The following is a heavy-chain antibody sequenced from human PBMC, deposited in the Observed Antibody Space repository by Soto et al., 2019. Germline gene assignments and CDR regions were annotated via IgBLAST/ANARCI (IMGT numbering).Heavy chain of an antibody. J-gene: IGHJ4*02. CDR2: ISYDLKTK. Sequence: ESGGGVVQPGTSLRLSCVASGFIFNHYGMHWVRQAPGKGLEWVAVISYDLKTKYYAGSVKGRFTIFRDDPKNTLYLQMHSLRAEDTAVYYCAIGIFSPLSSGEGCWGQGTLVTVSS. CDR1: GFIFNHYG. D-gene: IGHD3-22*01. CDR3: AIGIFSPLSSGEGC. V-gene: IGHV3-30*03.